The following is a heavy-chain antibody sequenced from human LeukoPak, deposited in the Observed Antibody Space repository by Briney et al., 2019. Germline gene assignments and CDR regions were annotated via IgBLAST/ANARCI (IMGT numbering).Heavy chain of an antibody. CDR2: VNPNNGDT. Sequence: ASVKVSCKASGYTFTGYHMHWARQAPGQGLEWVGWVNPNNGDTNYAQKFQGRVTMSRDTSISTAYMELNSLRSDDTAVYYCARRETNTQWGFDYWGQGTLVTVSS. CDR3: ARRETNTQWGFDY. CDR1: GYTFTGYH. V-gene: IGHV1-2*02. D-gene: IGHD1-26*01. J-gene: IGHJ4*02.